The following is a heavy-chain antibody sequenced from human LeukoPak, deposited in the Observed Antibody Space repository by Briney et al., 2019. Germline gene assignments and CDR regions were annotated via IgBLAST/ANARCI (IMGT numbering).Heavy chain of an antibody. CDR2: INPHSGGT. D-gene: IGHD1-26*01. CDR3: TRDHLSGSCFDP. V-gene: IGHV1-2*02. CDR1: GYTFTGYY. J-gene: IGHJ5*02. Sequence: ASVKVSCKTSGYTFTGYYIHWVRQAAGQRLEWMGWINPHSGGTNYVQRFQGRVTMTRDTSIATAYMELSRLRSDDTAVYYCTRDHLSGSCFDPWGQGTLVTVSS.